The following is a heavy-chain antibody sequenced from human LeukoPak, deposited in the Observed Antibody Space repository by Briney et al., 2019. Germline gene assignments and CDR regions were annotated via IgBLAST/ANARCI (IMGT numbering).Heavy chain of an antibody. CDR1: EMSFSAYY. D-gene: IGHD6-19*01. CDR3: ARGFPPGSASRGSHAFDV. J-gene: IGHJ3*01. V-gene: IGHV4-34*01. Sequence: SETLSLTCAVSEMSFSAYYWNWIRQSPGKGLEWIGEINYGGSTKYTPSLESRGTILIDTSKNQFSLKLTSVTAADTAVYYCARGFPPGSASRGSHAFDVWGQGTMVTASS. CDR2: INYGGST.